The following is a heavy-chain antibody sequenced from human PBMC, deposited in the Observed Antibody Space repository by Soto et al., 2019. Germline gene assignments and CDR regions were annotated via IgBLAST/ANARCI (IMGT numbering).Heavy chain of an antibody. V-gene: IGHV3-74*01. CDR3: ARDSTMVRGVGFNY. CDR2: SNGDGST. Sequence: EVQLVESGGGLVQPGGSLSLSCASSGFTFRNYWMHWVRQVPGKGLVWVSRSNGDGSTNHADSVKGRFTISSDNAKNTLYLQMNSRRVEDTAVYYFARDSTMVRGVGFNYWGQGTLVTVSS. CDR1: GFTFRNYW. J-gene: IGHJ4*02. D-gene: IGHD3-10*01.